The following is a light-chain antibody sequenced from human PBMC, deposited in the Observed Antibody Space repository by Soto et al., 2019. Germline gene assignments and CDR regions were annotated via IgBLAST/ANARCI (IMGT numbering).Light chain of an antibody. CDR3: QQYGSSIT. Sequence: IVMTQSPATLSVSPWGRATLSCRASQSISDTLAWYQQKPGQAPRLLIYGASSRATGIPDRFSGSGSGTDFTLTISRLEPEDFAVYYCQQYGSSITFGQGTRLEIK. CDR2: GAS. CDR1: QSISDT. V-gene: IGKV3-20*01. J-gene: IGKJ5*01.